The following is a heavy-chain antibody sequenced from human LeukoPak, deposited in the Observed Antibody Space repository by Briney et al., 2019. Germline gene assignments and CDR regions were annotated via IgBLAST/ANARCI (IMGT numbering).Heavy chain of an antibody. J-gene: IGHJ5*02. Sequence: GSLRLSCAASGFTFSSYAMHWVRQAPGKGLEWVAVISYDGSNKYYADSVKGRFTISRDNAKNSLYLQMNSLRAEDTALYYCAKGSSSWYGWFDPWGQGTLVTVSS. D-gene: IGHD6-13*01. CDR3: AKGSSSWYGWFDP. CDR2: ISYDGSNK. CDR1: GFTFSSYA. V-gene: IGHV3-30-3*01.